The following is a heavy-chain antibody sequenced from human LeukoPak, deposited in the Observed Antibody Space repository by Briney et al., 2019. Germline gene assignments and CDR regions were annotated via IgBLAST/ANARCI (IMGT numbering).Heavy chain of an antibody. CDR3: ARLKYYYDSSGYRAEYFQH. D-gene: IGHD3-22*01. J-gene: IGHJ1*01. CDR1: GGSISSSSYY. Sequence: SETLSLTCTVSGGSISSSSYYWGWIRQPPGKGLEWIGSIYYSGSTYYNPSLKSRVTISVYTSKNQFSLKLSSVTAADTAVYYCARLKYYYDSSGYRAEYFQHWGQGTLVTVSS. V-gene: IGHV4-39*07. CDR2: IYYSGST.